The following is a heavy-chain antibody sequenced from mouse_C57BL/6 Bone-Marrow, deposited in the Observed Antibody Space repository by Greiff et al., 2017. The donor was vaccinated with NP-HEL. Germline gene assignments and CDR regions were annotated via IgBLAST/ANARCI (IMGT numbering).Heavy chain of an antibody. J-gene: IGHJ3*01. CDR1: GYAFSSSW. D-gene: IGHD1-1*01. Sequence: VQLVESGPELVKPGASVKISCKASGYAFSSSWMNWVKQRPGKGLEWIGRIYPGDGDTNYNGKFKGKATLTADKSSSTAYMQLSSLTSDDSAVYVCENYYGSGYLAWFAYWGQGTLVTVSA. CDR2: IYPGDGDT. CDR3: ENYYGSGYLAWFAY. V-gene: IGHV1-82*01.